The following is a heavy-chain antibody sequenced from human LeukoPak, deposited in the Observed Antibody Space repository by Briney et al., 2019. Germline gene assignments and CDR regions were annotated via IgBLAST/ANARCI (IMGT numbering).Heavy chain of an antibody. CDR3: AREGGIAGRYLSAFDI. CDR2: IYSGGST. J-gene: IGHJ3*02. V-gene: IGHV3-66*01. Sequence: GGSLRLSCAASGFTVSSNYMSWVRQAPGKGLEWVSVIYSGGSTYYADSVKGRFTISRDNSKNTLYLQMSSLRAEDTALYYCAREGGIAGRYLSAFDIWGQGTLVTVSS. CDR1: GFTVSSNY. D-gene: IGHD6-13*01.